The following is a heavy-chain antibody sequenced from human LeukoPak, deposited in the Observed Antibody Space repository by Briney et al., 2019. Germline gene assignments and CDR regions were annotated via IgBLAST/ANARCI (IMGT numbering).Heavy chain of an antibody. D-gene: IGHD1-1*01. V-gene: IGHV1-69*04. CDR1: GGTFSSYA. Sequence: ASVKVSCKASGGTFSSYAISWVRQAPGQGLEWMGRIIPILGIANYAQKFQGRVTITADKSTSTAYMELSSLRSEDTAVYYCATNSVTGYFQHWGQGTLVTVSS. CDR2: IIPILGIA. J-gene: IGHJ1*01. CDR3: ATNSVTGYFQH.